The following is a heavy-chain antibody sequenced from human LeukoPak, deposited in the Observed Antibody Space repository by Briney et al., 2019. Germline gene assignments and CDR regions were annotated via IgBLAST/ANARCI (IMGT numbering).Heavy chain of an antibody. Sequence: PSETLSLTCTVSGGSISSYYWSWIRQPAGKGLEWIGRIYTSGSTNYNPSLKSRVTISVDTSKSQFSLKLSSVTAADTAVYYCARGHYPSYYYDSSGYYLDYWGQGTLVTVSS. CDR2: IYTSGST. D-gene: IGHD3-22*01. CDR1: GGSISSYY. CDR3: ARGHYPSYYYDSSGYYLDY. V-gene: IGHV4-4*07. J-gene: IGHJ4*02.